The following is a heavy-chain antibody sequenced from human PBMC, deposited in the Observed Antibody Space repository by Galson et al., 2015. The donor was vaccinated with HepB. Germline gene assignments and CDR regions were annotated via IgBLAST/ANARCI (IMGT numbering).Heavy chain of an antibody. D-gene: IGHD3-3*01. J-gene: IGHJ4*02. CDR1: GFTFSSYA. CDR2: ISYDGSNK. Sequence: SLRLSCAASGFTFSSYAMHWVRQAPGKGLEWVAVISYDGSNKYYADSVKGRFTISRDNSKNTLYLQMNSLRAEDTAVYYCARPRGIFGVVIQTDVDYWGQGTLVTVSS. CDR3: ARPRGIFGVVIQTDVDY. V-gene: IGHV3-30-3*01.